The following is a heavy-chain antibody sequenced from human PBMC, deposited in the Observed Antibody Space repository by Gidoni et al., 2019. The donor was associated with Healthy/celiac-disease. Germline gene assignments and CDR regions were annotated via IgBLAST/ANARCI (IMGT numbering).Heavy chain of an antibody. CDR3: ARGVGYCSSTSCYNWFDP. CDR2: IYYSGST. Sequence: QVQLQESGPGLVKPSETLSLTCTVSGGSISSYYWSWIRHPPGKGLEWIGYIYYSGSTNYNPSLKSRVTISVETSKNQFSLKLSSVTAADTAVYYCARGVGYCSSTSCYNWFDPWGQGTLVTVSS. D-gene: IGHD2-2*01. CDR1: GGSISSYY. J-gene: IGHJ5*02. V-gene: IGHV4-59*01.